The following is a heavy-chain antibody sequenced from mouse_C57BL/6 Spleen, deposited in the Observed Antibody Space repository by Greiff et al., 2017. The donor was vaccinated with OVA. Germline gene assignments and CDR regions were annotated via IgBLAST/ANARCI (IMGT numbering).Heavy chain of an antibody. CDR2: IDPANGNT. Sequence: EVQLQQSVAELVRPGASVKLSCTASGFNIKNTYMHWVKQRPEQGLEWIGRIDPANGNTKYAPKFQGKATITADTSSNTAYLQLSSLTSEDTAIYYCASNYGSSYDWFAYWGQGTLVTVSA. V-gene: IGHV14-3*01. D-gene: IGHD1-1*01. J-gene: IGHJ3*01. CDR3: ASNYGSSYDWFAY. CDR1: GFNIKNTY.